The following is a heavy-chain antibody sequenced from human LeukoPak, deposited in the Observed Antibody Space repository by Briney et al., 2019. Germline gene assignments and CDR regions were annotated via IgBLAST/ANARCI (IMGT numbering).Heavy chain of an antibody. Sequence: LSLTCTVSGDSVSSGSYYWSWIRQPPGKGLEWVAVIWNDGSNKYYADSVKGRFTISRDNSKNTLYLQMNSLRAEDTAVYSCARASGPFDYWGQGTLVTVSS. CDR2: IWNDGSNK. CDR1: GDSVSSGSYY. V-gene: IGHV3-33*08. CDR3: ARASGPFDY. J-gene: IGHJ4*02. D-gene: IGHD3-10*01.